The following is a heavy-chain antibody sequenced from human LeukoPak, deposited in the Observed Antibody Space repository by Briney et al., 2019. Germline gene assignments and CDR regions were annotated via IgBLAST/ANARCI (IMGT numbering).Heavy chain of an antibody. Sequence: GGSLRLSCAASGFTFNTYAIYWVRQAPGKGLEWVSGIYGSGGCTYYADSVKGRFTISRDNSKNTVYLQMISLTADDTAIYYCAKSTVGYSSGRYPGWPADCWGQGTLVTVSS. V-gene: IGHV3-23*01. CDR1: GFTFNTYA. CDR2: IYGSGGCT. CDR3: AKSTVGYSSGRYPGWPADC. D-gene: IGHD6-19*01. J-gene: IGHJ4*02.